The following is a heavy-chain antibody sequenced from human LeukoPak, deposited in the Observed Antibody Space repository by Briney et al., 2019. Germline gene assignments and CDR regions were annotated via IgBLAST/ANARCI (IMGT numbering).Heavy chain of an antibody. CDR3: ARGRSEDYGVVGGWFDP. D-gene: IGHD4-17*01. CDR1: GGSFSGYY. Sequence: SETLSLTSAVYGGSFSGYYWSWIRQPPGKGLEWIGEINNSGSTNYNQSLKSRVTISVDTSKNQFSLKLSSVTAADTAVYYCARGRSEDYGVVGGWFDPWGQGTLVTVSS. J-gene: IGHJ5*02. CDR2: INNSGST. V-gene: IGHV4-34*01.